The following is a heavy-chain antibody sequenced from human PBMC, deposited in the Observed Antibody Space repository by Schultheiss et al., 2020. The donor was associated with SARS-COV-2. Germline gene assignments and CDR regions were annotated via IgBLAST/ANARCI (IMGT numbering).Heavy chain of an antibody. J-gene: IGHJ6*02. CDR1: GGSISSSSYY. CDR3: ARRRAATSTSYYYGMDV. CDR2: INHSGST. D-gene: IGHD6-13*01. V-gene: IGHV4-39*07. Sequence: SETLSLTCTVSGGSISSSSYYWSWIRQPPGKGLEWIGEINHSGSTNYNPSLKSRVTISVDTSRNQFSLKMSSVTAADTAVYYCARRRAATSTSYYYGMDVWGQGTAVTVSS.